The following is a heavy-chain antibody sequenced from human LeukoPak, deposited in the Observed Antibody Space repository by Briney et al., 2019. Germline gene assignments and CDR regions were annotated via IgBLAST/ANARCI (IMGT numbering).Heavy chain of an antibody. Sequence: SETLSPTCTVSGGSISSSSYYWGWIRQPPRKGLERIGSIYYSGSTYYNPSLKSRVTISVDTSKNQFSLKLSSVTAADTAVYYCARSYYYYYYMDVWGKGTTVTVSS. V-gene: IGHV4-39*07. J-gene: IGHJ6*03. CDR2: IYYSGST. CDR3: ARSYYYYYYMDV. CDR1: GGSISSSSYY.